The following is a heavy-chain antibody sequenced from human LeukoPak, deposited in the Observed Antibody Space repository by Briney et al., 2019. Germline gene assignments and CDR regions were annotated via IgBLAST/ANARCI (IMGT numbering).Heavy chain of an antibody. V-gene: IGHV4-34*01. CDR1: GGSFSGYY. J-gene: IGHJ3*02. Sequence: PSETLSLTCAVYGGSFSGYYWSWIRQPPGKGLEWIGELNHSGSTNYNPSLKSRVTISVDTSKNQFSLKLNSVTAADTAVYYCAKSNGYGLVDIWGQGTMVTVSS. CDR3: AKSNGYGLVDI. CDR2: LNHSGST. D-gene: IGHD3-10*01.